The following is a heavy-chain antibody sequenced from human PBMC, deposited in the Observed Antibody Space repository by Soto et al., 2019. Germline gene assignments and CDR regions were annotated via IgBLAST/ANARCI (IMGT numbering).Heavy chain of an antibody. CDR2: IYYSGST. CDR1: GGSISSGGYY. Sequence: QVQLQESGPGLVKPSQTLSLTCTVSGGSISSGGYYWSWIRQHPGKGLEWIGYIYYSGSTYYNPSLMSRVTISVDASKHQFSLKLRSVTAADTAVYYCASVAVAGTHSFAYWGQGTLVTVSS. CDR3: ASVAVAGTHSFAY. V-gene: IGHV4-31*03. D-gene: IGHD6-19*01. J-gene: IGHJ4*02.